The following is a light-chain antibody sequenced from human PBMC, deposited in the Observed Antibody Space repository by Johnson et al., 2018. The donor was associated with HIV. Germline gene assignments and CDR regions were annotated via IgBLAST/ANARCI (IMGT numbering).Light chain of an antibody. CDR2: ENN. Sequence: QAVLTQPPSVSAAPGQKVTISCSGSSSNIGNNYVSWYQQFPGTAPKLLIYENNKRPSGIPDRFSGSKSGTSATLGITGLQTGDEADYYCGTWDSSLSPHYVCGTGTKVTVL. CDR1: SSNIGNNY. CDR3: GTWDSSLSPHYV. V-gene: IGLV1-51*02. J-gene: IGLJ1*01.